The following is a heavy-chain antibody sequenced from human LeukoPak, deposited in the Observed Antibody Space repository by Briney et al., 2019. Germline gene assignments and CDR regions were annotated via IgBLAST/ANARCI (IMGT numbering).Heavy chain of an antibody. CDR3: ARRRVVNPLYDAFDI. J-gene: IGHJ3*02. D-gene: IGHD2-2*01. CDR2: IYYSGST. V-gene: IGHV4-59*08. CDR1: GGSISSYY. Sequence: SETLSLTCTVSGGSISSYYWSWIRQPPGKGLEWIGYIYYSGSTNYNPSLKSRVTISVDTSKNQFSLKLSSVTAADTAVYYCARRRVVNPLYDAFDIWGQGTMVTVSS.